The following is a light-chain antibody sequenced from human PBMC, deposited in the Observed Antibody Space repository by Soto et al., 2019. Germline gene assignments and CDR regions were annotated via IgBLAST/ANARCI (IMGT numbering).Light chain of an antibody. Sequence: EIVLTQSPGTLSLSPGERATLSCRASQSFSSSYLAWYQQKPGQAPRLLIHGASSRATGIADRFSGSGSGTDFTLIISRLEPEYFAVYYWQQYGSSPLYTFGQVTKLEIK. CDR1: QSFSSSY. V-gene: IGKV3-20*01. CDR2: GAS. CDR3: QQYGSSPLYT. J-gene: IGKJ2*01.